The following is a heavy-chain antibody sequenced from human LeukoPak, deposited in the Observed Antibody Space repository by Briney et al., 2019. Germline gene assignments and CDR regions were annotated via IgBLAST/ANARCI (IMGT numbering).Heavy chain of an antibody. Sequence: ASVKVSCKASGYTFTGYYMHWVRQAPGQGLECMGWINPNSGGTNYAQKFQGWVTMTRDTSISTAYMELSRLRSDDTAVYYCARGGYSSGWSVFDYWGQGTLVTVSS. CDR3: ARGGYSSGWSVFDY. CDR1: GYTFTGYY. CDR2: INPNSGGT. V-gene: IGHV1-2*04. J-gene: IGHJ4*02. D-gene: IGHD6-19*01.